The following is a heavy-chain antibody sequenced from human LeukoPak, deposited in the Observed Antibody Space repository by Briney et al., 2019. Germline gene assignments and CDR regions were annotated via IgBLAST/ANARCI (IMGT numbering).Heavy chain of an antibody. Sequence: ASVNVSCTASGYTFSGNYMHWVRQAPGQGLEWMGWINPNSGDTNYAQKFQARVTMTRDTSISTAYMELSRLRSDDTAVYYCARGSTSSGWTYYYYYYMDVWGKGTTVTVSS. CDR2: INPNSGDT. CDR3: ARGSTSSGWTYYYYYYMDV. J-gene: IGHJ6*03. V-gene: IGHV1-2*02. CDR1: GYTFSGNY. D-gene: IGHD6-19*01.